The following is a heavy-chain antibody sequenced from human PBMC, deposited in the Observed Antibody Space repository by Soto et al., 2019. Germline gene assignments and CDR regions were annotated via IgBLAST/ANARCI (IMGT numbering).Heavy chain of an antibody. J-gene: IGHJ4*02. CDR1: GFTFSSYS. V-gene: IGHV3-48*02. Sequence: EVQLVESGGGLVQPGGSLRLSCAASGFTFSSYSMIWVRQAPGKGLEWVSYISSSSSTIYYADSVKGRFTISRDNAKNSLYLQMNSLRDEDTAVYYCARNECMPWFGELLPFDYWGQGTLVTVSS. CDR3: ARNECMPWFGELLPFDY. D-gene: IGHD3-10*01. CDR2: ISSSSSTI.